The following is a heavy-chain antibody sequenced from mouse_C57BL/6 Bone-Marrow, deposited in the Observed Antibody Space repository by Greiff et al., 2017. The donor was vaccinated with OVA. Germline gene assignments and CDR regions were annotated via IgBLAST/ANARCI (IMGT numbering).Heavy chain of an antibody. J-gene: IGHJ3*01. V-gene: IGHV1-75*01. CDR2: IFPGSGST. CDR3: ARSNYYVNWFAY. CDR1: GYTFTDYY. Sequence: VQLQQSGPELVKPGASVKISCKASGYTFTDYYINWVKQRPGQGLEWIGWIFPGSGSTYYNEKFKGKATLTVDKSSLPAYILLISLTSEDSAVYFCARSNYYVNWFAYWGPGTLVTVSA. D-gene: IGHD2-1*01.